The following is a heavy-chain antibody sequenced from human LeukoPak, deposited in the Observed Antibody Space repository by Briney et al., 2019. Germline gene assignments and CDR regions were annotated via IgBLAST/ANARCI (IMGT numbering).Heavy chain of an antibody. V-gene: IGHV3-53*01. CDR3: ARGSSAAPYYFDY. D-gene: IGHD6-6*01. Sequence: PGGSLRLSCAASGFTVSSNYMSWVRQAPGKGLEWVSVIYSGGTTYYADSVRGRFTISRDNLKNTLYLQMNSLRAEDTAVYYCARGSSAAPYYFDYWGQGTLVTVSS. CDR1: GFTVSSNY. J-gene: IGHJ4*02. CDR2: IYSGGTT.